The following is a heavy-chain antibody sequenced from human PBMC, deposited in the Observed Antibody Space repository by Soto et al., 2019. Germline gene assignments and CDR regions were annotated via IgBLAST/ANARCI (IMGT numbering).Heavy chain of an antibody. V-gene: IGHV3-7*04. CDR3: AMDASGWSVT. CDR1: GFTFSNFW. J-gene: IGHJ5*02. D-gene: IGHD6-19*01. Sequence: DVQLVESGGDLVQPGGSLRLSCAASGFTFSNFWMSWVRQAPGRGLEWVANMSPDGSEKYYLDSVRGRFTISRDNAKNSLSLEFNSRRAGDTAVCDCAMDASGWSVTWGQGTPVIVSS. CDR2: MSPDGSEK.